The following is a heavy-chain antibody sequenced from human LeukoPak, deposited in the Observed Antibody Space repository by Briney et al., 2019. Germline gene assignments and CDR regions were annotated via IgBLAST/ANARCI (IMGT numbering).Heavy chain of an antibody. D-gene: IGHD6-13*01. CDR3: ARNQFGQQLVNYYMDV. Sequence: GGSLRLFCAASGFTVSSNYMSWVRQAPGKGLECVSFIYSGGNIYYGDSVKGRFTTSRDNSKNTPFHQMNSLRAEDSAVNYCARNQFGQQLVNYYMDVWGKGTTVTVSS. CDR1: GFTVSSNY. CDR2: IYSGGNI. V-gene: IGHV3-53*01. J-gene: IGHJ6*03.